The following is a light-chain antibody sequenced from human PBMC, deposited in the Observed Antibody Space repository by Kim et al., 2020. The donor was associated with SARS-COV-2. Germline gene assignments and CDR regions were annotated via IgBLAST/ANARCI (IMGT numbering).Light chain of an antibody. Sequence: VPPGQTANITCSGDKLGERYVSWYQQKSGQSPVMVIHHDNKRPSGIPERFSGSNSGNTATLTISGTQASDEADFYCQAWDTTTAIFGGGTELTVL. CDR2: HDN. CDR1: KLGERY. J-gene: IGLJ2*01. CDR3: QAWDTTTAI. V-gene: IGLV3-1*01.